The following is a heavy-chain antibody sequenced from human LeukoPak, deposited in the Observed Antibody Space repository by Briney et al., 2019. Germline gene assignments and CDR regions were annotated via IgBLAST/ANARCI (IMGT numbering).Heavy chain of an antibody. CDR1: GGTFSSYA. D-gene: IGHD5-24*01. J-gene: IGHJ4*02. Sequence: SVKVSCKASGGTFSSYAISWVRQTPGQGLEWMGGIIPIFGTANYAQKFQGRVTITADESTSTAYMELSSLRSEDTAVYYCARDRTEMATIYFDYWGQGTLVTVSS. CDR3: ARDRTEMATIYFDY. V-gene: IGHV1-69*13. CDR2: IIPIFGTA.